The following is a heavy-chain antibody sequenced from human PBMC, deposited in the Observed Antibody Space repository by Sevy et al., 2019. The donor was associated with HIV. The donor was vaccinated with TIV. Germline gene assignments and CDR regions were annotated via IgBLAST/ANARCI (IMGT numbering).Heavy chain of an antibody. V-gene: IGHV3-9*01. J-gene: IGHJ4*02. D-gene: IGHD5-18*01. CDR2: ISWNSGSI. CDR1: GFTFDEYA. Sequence: GGSLRLSCAASGFTFDEYAIHWVRQVPGKGLEWVSGISWNSGSIVYADSVKGRFTISRDNAKNSLYLQMNTLRAEDTALYYCAKDIGRGATAMFYYFDYWGQGTLVTVSS. CDR3: AKDIGRGATAMFYYFDY.